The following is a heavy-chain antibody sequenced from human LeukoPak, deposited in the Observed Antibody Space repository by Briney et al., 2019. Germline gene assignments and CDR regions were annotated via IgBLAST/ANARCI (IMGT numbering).Heavy chain of an antibody. D-gene: IGHD3-10*01. CDR2: IYHSGST. CDR3: ARDTKYRSGRGYYYYMDV. J-gene: IGHJ6*03. Sequence: SETLSLTCAVSGGSISSSNWWSWVRQPPGKGLEWIGEIYHSGSTNYNPSLKSRVTISVDTSKNQFSLKLSSVTAADTAVYYCARDTKYRSGRGYYYYMDVWGKGTTVTVSS. V-gene: IGHV4-4*02. CDR1: GGSISSSNW.